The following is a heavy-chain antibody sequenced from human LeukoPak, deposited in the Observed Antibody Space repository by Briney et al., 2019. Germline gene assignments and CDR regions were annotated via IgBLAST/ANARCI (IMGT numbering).Heavy chain of an antibody. CDR3: ASYGVHYYYYGMDV. Sequence: GGSLRLSCAASGFTFSSYWMSWVRRAPGKGLEWVANIKQDGSEKYYVDSVKGRFTISRDNAKNSLYLQMNSLRAEDTAVYYCASYGVHYYYYGMDVWGQGTTVTVSS. V-gene: IGHV3-7*03. CDR1: GFTFSSYW. J-gene: IGHJ6*02. D-gene: IGHD4-17*01. CDR2: IKQDGSEK.